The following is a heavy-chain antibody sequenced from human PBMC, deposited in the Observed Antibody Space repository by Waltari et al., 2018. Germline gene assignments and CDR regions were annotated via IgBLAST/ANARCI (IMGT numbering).Heavy chain of an antibody. V-gene: IGHV1-2*02. Sequence: QVQLVQSGAEVQKPGASVNVSCKASGSHFIGYYIHWVRQAPGQGLEWMGWINPNTGGTKYAQKYQGRVTLTRDTSISTAYMELSSLGSDDMAVFYCARQAARNFDYWGQGTLVTVSS. J-gene: IGHJ4*02. CDR1: GSHFIGYY. CDR2: INPNTGGT. CDR3: ARQAARNFDY.